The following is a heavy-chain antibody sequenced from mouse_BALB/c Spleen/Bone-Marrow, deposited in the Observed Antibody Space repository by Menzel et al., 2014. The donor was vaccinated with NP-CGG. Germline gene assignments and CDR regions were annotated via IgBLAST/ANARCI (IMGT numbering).Heavy chain of an antibody. V-gene: IGHV1-80*01. D-gene: IGHD2-10*02. Sequence: VQLQQSGAELVRPGSSVTISCKASGYVFSSYCMNWVKQRPGQGLDRIGQIYPGDGDTNYNGKFKGKATLTADKSSSTAYMQLSSLTSEDSAVYFCARKYGDYWGQGTTLTVSS. J-gene: IGHJ2*01. CDR3: ARKYGDY. CDR1: GYVFSSYC. CDR2: IYPGDGDT.